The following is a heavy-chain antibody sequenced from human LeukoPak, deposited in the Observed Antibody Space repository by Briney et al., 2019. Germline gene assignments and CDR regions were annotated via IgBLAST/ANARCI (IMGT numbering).Heavy chain of an antibody. CDR3: AKDRTVFGFGWYVIDY. Sequence: GGSLRLSCAASGFTFNNFVMHWPRQAPGKGLEWVAIIGYDGSSKSYADTVKGRFTISRDTSTKTLYLQMNSLRAEDTALYYCAKDRTVFGFGWYVIDYWGQGTLVTVSS. V-gene: IGHV3-30*02. CDR1: GFTFNNFV. CDR2: IGYDGSSK. J-gene: IGHJ4*02. D-gene: IGHD6-19*01.